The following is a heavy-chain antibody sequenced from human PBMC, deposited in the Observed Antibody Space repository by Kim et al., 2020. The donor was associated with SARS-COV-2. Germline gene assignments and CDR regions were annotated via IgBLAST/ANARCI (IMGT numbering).Heavy chain of an antibody. CDR3: AKTLEGCSGGSCYRWFNP. CDR1: GFTFSSYA. D-gene: IGHD2-15*01. V-gene: IGHV3-23*01. Sequence: GGSLRLSCAASGFTFSSYAMSWVRQAPGKGLEWVSAISGSGGSTYYADSVKGRFTISRDNSKNTLYLQMNSLRAEDTAVYYCAKTLEGCSGGSCYRWFNPWGQGTLVTVSS. CDR2: ISGSGGST. J-gene: IGHJ5*02.